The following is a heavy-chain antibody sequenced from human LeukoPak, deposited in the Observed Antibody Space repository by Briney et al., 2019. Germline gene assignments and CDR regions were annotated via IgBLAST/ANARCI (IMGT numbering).Heavy chain of an antibody. CDR1: GFTFSQYG. J-gene: IGHJ4*02. Sequence: PGGSLRLSCAPSGFTFSQYGMYWVRQAPGKGLEWVSAISGSGGSTYYADSVKGRFTISRDNSKNTLYLQMNSLRAEDTAVYYCARGGYSSSWYYFDYWGQGTLVTVSS. V-gene: IGHV3-23*01. CDR3: ARGGYSSSWYYFDY. D-gene: IGHD6-13*01. CDR2: ISGSGGST.